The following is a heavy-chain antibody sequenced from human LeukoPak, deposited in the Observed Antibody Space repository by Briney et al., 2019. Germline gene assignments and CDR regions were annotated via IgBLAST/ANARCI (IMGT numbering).Heavy chain of an antibody. Sequence: GGSLRLSCAASGFTVSSNYMSWVRQAPGKGLEWVSVIYSGSSTYYADSVKGRFTISRDNSKNTLYLQMNSLRAEDTAVYYCARLEYSSSSHHYYYYMDVWGKGTAVTVSS. D-gene: IGHD6-6*01. CDR3: ARLEYSSSSHHYYYYMDV. CDR2: IYSGSST. J-gene: IGHJ6*03. CDR1: GFTVSSNY. V-gene: IGHV3-53*01.